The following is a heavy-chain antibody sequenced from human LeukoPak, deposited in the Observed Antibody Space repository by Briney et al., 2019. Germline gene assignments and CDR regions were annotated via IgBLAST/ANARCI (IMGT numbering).Heavy chain of an antibody. J-gene: IGHJ4*02. CDR1: GGAISSGTYY. CDR3: AKSGGYGLIDY. CDR2: VYYSGTT. Sequence: SETLSLTCTVSGGAISSGTYYWGWICQPPGKGLEWIGSVYYSGTTYYNPSLKSRVTISVDTSKNQFSLNLISVTAADTAVYYCAKSGGYGLIDYWGQGTLVTVSS. V-gene: IGHV4-39*01. D-gene: IGHD1-26*01.